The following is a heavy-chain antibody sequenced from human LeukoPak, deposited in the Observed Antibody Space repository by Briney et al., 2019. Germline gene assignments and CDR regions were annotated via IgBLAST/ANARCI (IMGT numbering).Heavy chain of an antibody. CDR3: ARVFPSPYSSSS. CDR1: GYTLTSYG. Sequence: ASVKVSCKASGYTLTSYGISWVRQAPGQGLEWMGWISAYNGNTNYAQKLQGRVTMTTDTSTSTAYMELRSLRSDDAAVYYCARVFPSPYSSSSWGQGTLVTVSS. D-gene: IGHD6-6*01. CDR2: ISAYNGNT. J-gene: IGHJ5*02. V-gene: IGHV1-18*01.